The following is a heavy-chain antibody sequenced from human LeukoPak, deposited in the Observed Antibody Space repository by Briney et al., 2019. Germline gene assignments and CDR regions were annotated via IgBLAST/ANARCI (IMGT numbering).Heavy chain of an antibody. Sequence: SETLSLTCTVSGDSISNYYWSWIRQPPGKGLEWIGYIYYSGNTNYNPSLKSRVTISLDTSKNQFSLKLSSVTAADTAVYYCASVRGYSSGWYASGFDPWGQGTLVTVSS. CDR1: GDSISNYY. CDR3: ASVRGYSSGWYASGFDP. J-gene: IGHJ5*02. D-gene: IGHD6-19*01. CDR2: IYYSGNT. V-gene: IGHV4-59*12.